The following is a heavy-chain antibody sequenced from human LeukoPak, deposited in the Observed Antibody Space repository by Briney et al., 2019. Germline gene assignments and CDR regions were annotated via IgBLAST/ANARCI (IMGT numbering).Heavy chain of an antibody. V-gene: IGHV4-59*01. CDR1: GGSISPYY. CDR2: ISYSGTT. D-gene: IGHD3-22*01. CDR3: ARECYYDSSGHRVNWFDP. J-gene: IGHJ5*02. Sequence: SETLSLTCTVSGGSISPYYWSWIRQPPGKGLEWIGYISYSGTTIYNPSLKSRVTISVDTSKNQFSLRLSSVTAADTAVYYCARECYYDSSGHRVNWFDPWGQGTLVTVSS.